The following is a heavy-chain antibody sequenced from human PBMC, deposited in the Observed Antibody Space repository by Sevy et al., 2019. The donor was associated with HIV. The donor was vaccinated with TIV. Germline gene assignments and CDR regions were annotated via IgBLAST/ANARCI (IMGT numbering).Heavy chain of an antibody. CDR3: ARAGDGYNFLDY. J-gene: IGHJ4*02. Sequence: GGSLRLSCAASGFTFSSYSMNWVRQAPGKGLEWVSSISSSSSYIYYADSVKGRFTISRDNAKNSLYLQMNSLRAEDTAVYYCARAGDGYNFLDYWGQGPLVTVSS. V-gene: IGHV3-21*01. CDR2: ISSSSSYI. CDR1: GFTFSSYS. D-gene: IGHD5-12*01.